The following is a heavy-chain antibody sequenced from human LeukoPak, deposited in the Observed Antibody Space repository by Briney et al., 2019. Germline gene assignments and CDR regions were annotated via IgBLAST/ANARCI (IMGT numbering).Heavy chain of an antibody. CDR1: GFSFSDYA. D-gene: IGHD1-1*01. V-gene: IGHV3-23*01. Sequence: PGGSLRLSCAASGFSFSDYAMSWVRQAPARGPEWVSSIRGVGETFYADSVKGRFTLSRDDSRKTVYLKLNNLRVEDTAIYYCAKANWVSNADAVWWGQGTQVTVSS. J-gene: IGHJ4*02. CDR2: IRGVGET. CDR3: AKANWVSNADAVW.